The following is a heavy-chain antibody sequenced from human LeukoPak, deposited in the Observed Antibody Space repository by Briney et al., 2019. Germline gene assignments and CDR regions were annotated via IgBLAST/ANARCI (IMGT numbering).Heavy chain of an antibody. D-gene: IGHD6-13*01. CDR2: ISSSSSYI. J-gene: IGHJ4*02. Sequence: GGSLRLSCAASGFTFSNFWMTWVRQAPGKGLEWVSSISSSSSYIYYADSVKGRFTISRDNAKNSLYLQMNSLRAEDTAVYYCARGRRRSSSWDFDYWGQGTLVTVSS. V-gene: IGHV3-21*01. CDR3: ARGRRRSSSWDFDY. CDR1: GFTFSNFW.